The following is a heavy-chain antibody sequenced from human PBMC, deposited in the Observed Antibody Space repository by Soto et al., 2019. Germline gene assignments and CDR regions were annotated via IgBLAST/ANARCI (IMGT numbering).Heavy chain of an antibody. CDR2: INPSGGST. D-gene: IGHD1-26*01. CDR3: ARTLVGATPADY. Sequence: VRQAPGQGLEWMGIINPSGGSTSYAQKFQGRVTITRDTSASTAYMELSSLRSEDTAVYYCARTLVGATPADYWGQGTLVTVSS. V-gene: IGHV1-46*01. J-gene: IGHJ4*02.